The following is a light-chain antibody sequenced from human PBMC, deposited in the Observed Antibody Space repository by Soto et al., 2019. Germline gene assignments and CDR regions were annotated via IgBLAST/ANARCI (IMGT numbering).Light chain of an antibody. J-gene: IGKJ1*01. CDR1: QSVSSN. V-gene: IGKV3-15*01. CDR3: QQYNNRRT. Sequence: EIVMTQSPATLSVSPGERATLSCRASQSVSSNLAWYQQKPGQAPRLLIYGASTRATGIPARFSGSGSGTEFTLTISSLQSEDFAVYYCQQYNNRRTFGQGNKVEIK. CDR2: GAS.